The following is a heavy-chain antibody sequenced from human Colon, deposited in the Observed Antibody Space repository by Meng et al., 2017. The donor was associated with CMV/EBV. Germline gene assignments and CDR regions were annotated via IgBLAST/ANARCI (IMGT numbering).Heavy chain of an antibody. J-gene: IGHJ4*02. Sequence: GGSLRLSCAASGFTFVDYYMGWIRQTPGKGLEWISFISNYGGDIKYADPVTGRFTISRDNAKNILYLQMNSLRGEDTAVYYCVRDSHTAGHCPDGVCLNPFDRWGQGTLVTVSS. CDR3: VRDSHTAGHCPDGVCLNPFDR. CDR1: GFTFVDYY. CDR2: ISNYGGDI. D-gene: IGHD2-8*01. V-gene: IGHV3-11*01.